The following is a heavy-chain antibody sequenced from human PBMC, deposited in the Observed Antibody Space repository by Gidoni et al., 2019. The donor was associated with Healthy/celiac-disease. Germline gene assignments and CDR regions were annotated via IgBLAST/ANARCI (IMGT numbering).Heavy chain of an antibody. CDR1: GGSLSSGGYY. CDR2: IYYSGST. Sequence: QVQLQESGPGLVKPSQTLSLPCPVSGGSLSSGGYYWSWIRQHPGKGLEWIGYIYYSGSTYYNPSLKSRVTISVDTSKNQFSLKLSSVTAADTAVYYCARETRYASAPSEGVYFDYWGQGTLVTVSS. J-gene: IGHJ4*02. V-gene: IGHV4-31*03. CDR3: ARETRYASAPSEGVYFDY. D-gene: IGHD1-1*01.